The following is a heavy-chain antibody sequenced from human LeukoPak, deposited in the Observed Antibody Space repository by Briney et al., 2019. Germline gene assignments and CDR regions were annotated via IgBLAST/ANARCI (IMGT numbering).Heavy chain of an antibody. CDR2: IYYSGST. Sequence: SETLSLTCTVSGGSIRSYYWSWIRQPPGKGLEWIGYIYYSGSTNYNPSLKSRVTISVDTSKNQFSLKLSSVTAADTAVYYCARDTARLTAFDIWGQGTMVTVSS. CDR1: GGSIRSYY. V-gene: IGHV4-59*01. D-gene: IGHD4/OR15-4a*01. CDR3: ARDTARLTAFDI. J-gene: IGHJ3*02.